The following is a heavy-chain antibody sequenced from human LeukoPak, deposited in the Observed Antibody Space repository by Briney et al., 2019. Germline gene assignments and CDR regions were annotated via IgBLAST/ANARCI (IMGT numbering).Heavy chain of an antibody. D-gene: IGHD6-19*01. V-gene: IGHV4-34*01. Sequence: LETLSLTCAVYGGSFSDYYWSWIRQPPGKGLEGIGEVKHSGSTNYNPSLKRRVTISVATSKNQLSLKLSSVTAADTDVYYCARVPGWYYYYGMDVWGQGTTVTVSS. CDR1: GGSFSDYY. CDR2: VKHSGST. J-gene: IGHJ6*02. CDR3: ARVPGWYYYYGMDV.